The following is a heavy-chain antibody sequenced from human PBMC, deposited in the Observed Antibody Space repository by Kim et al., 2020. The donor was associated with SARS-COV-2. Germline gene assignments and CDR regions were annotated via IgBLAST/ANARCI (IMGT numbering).Heavy chain of an antibody. CDR3: ARDLSFGRKYNWNSNAYWYFDL. V-gene: IGHV1-2*02. J-gene: IGHJ2*01. D-gene: IGHD1-7*01. Sequence: ASVKVSCKASGYTFTGYYMHWVRQAPGQGLEWMGWINPNSGGTNYAQKFQGRVTMTRDTSISTAYMELSRLRSDDTAVYYCARDLSFGRKYNWNSNAYWYFDLWGRGTLVTVSS. CDR2: INPNSGGT. CDR1: GYTFTGYY.